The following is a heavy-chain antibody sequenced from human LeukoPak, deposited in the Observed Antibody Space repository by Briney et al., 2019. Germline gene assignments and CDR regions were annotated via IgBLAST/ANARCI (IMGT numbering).Heavy chain of an antibody. CDR1: GFTFSSYA. CDR2: ISGSGGSS. V-gene: IGHV3-23*01. J-gene: IGHJ4*02. CDR3: AKDYYGSGRLFDY. Sequence: GGSLRLSCAASGFTFSSYAMSWVRQAPGKGLEWVSAISGSGGSSYYADSVKGRFTISRDNSKNTLYLQMNSLRAEDTAVYYCAKDYYGSGRLFDYWGQGTLVTVSS. D-gene: IGHD3-10*01.